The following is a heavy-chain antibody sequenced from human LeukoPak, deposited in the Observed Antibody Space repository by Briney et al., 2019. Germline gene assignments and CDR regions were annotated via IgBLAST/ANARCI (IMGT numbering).Heavy chain of an antibody. Sequence: ASVKVSCTASGYTFTIYAMHWVRQAPGQRLEWMGWINAGNGNTKYSQKFQGRVTITRDTSASTAYMELSSLRSEDTAVYYCARDLAAAGTGDYWGQGTLVTVSS. CDR3: ARDLAAAGTGDY. CDR1: GYTFTIYA. V-gene: IGHV1-3*01. J-gene: IGHJ4*02. CDR2: INAGNGNT. D-gene: IGHD6-13*01.